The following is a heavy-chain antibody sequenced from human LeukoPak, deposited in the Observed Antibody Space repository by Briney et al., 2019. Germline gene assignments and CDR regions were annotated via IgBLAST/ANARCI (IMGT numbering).Heavy chain of an antibody. Sequence: PGGSLRLSCAASGFTFSIYTMNWVRQAPGKGLEWVSSISSSNSYVYYADSVKGRFAISRDNAKNSLYLQMNSLRAEDTALYYCAKDLYSSSWYPSGDVFDIWGQGTMVTVSS. J-gene: IGHJ3*02. CDR1: GFTFSIYT. D-gene: IGHD6-13*01. CDR3: AKDLYSSSWYPSGDVFDI. CDR2: ISSSNSYV. V-gene: IGHV3-21*04.